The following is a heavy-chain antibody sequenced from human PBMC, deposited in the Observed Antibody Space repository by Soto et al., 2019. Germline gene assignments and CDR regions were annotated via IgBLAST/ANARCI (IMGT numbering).Heavy chain of an antibody. V-gene: IGHV3-23*01. J-gene: IGHJ4*02. Sequence: LKLSCAASGFTFSSYAMSWVRQAPGKGLEWVSAISGSGGSTYYADSVKGRFTISRDSSKNTLYLQMNSLRAEDTAVYYCAKDQEMATLKGNDYWGQGTLVTVSS. D-gene: IGHD5-12*01. CDR2: ISGSGGST. CDR1: GFTFSSYA. CDR3: AKDQEMATLKGNDY.